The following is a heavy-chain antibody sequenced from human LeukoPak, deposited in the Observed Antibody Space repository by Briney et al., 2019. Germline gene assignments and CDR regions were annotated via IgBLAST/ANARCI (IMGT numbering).Heavy chain of an antibody. J-gene: IGHJ4*02. CDR1: GFTFRLYS. Sequence: PGGSLRLSCAASGFTFRLYSMNWVRQAPGKGLEWVSSIGGSGSSYSYYADSVKGRFTISRDNSKNSLYLQMNSLRVEDTAVYYCVRDYDSTFYFDYWGQGTLVTVSS. CDR2: IGGSGSSYS. CDR3: VRDYDSTFYFDY. D-gene: IGHD5-12*01. V-gene: IGHV3-21*01.